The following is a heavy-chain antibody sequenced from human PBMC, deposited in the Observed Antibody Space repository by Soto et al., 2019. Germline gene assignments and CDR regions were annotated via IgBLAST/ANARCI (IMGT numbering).Heavy chain of an antibody. CDR2: ISAYNRNT. D-gene: IGHD3-22*01. V-gene: IGHV1-18*01. J-gene: IGHJ4*02. CDR1: GYTFTSYG. Sequence: QVQLVQSGAEVKKPGASVKVSCKTSGYTFTSYGISWVRQAPGQGLEWMGWISAYNRNTNYAQKVQGRVSMSTDTSTSTAYMELRSLRSDDTALYYCARDGFYYDSSGYVQYFDYWGQGTLVSLL. CDR3: ARDGFYYDSSGYVQYFDY.